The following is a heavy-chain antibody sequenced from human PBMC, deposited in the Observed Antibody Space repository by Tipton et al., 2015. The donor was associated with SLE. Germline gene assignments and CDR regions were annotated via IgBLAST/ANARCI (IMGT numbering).Heavy chain of an antibody. Sequence: SLRLSCAASGFTFSSYAMSWVCQAPGKGLEWVSAISGSGGSTYYADSVKGRFTISRDNSKNTLYLQMNSLRVEDTAVYYCANRGQQLELDYWGQGTLVTVSS. D-gene: IGHD6-13*01. CDR1: GFTFSSYA. J-gene: IGHJ4*02. CDR2: ISGSGGST. V-gene: IGHV3-23*01. CDR3: ANRGQQLELDY.